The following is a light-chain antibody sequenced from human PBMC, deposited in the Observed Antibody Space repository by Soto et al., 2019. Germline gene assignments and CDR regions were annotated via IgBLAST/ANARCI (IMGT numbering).Light chain of an antibody. CDR2: RNN. V-gene: IGLV1-47*01. J-gene: IGLJ1*01. Sequence: QSVLTQPPSASGTPGQRVTISCSGSSSNIGSNYVYWYQQLPGTAPKLLIYRNNQRPSGVPDRFSGSKSGTSASLAISGLRSEDEVDYYCAAWAHSLSVSYVFGTGTKVPFL. CDR1: SSNIGSNY. CDR3: AAWAHSLSVSYV.